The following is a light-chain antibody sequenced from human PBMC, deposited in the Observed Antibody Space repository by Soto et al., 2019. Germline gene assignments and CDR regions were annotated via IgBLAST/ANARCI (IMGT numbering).Light chain of an antibody. Sequence: EITLTQSPGTLSLSPGERATLSCRASQSVSDYLAWYQQKAGQPPRVLIYGASNRATYIPARFSGSGSGTDFTLTISRLEPEDSAVYYCQQRSKLPRTFGGGTRVEIK. J-gene: IGKJ4*01. CDR3: QQRSKLPRT. V-gene: IGKV3-11*01. CDR2: GAS. CDR1: QSVSDY.